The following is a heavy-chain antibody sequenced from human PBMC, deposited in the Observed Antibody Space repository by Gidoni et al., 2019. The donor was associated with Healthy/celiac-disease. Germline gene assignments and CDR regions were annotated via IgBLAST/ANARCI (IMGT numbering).Heavy chain of an antibody. V-gene: IGHV3-23*01. D-gene: IGHD3-10*01. CDR3: AKDVWFGELGGFAFDI. J-gene: IGHJ3*02. CDR2: ISGSGGST. Sequence: EVQLLESGGGLVQPGGSLRLSCSASGFPFSSDAMSWVRQAPGKGLGWVSAISGSGGSTYYADSVKGRFTISRDNSKNTLYLQMNSLRAEDTAVYYCAKDVWFGELGGFAFDIWGQGTMVTVSS. CDR1: GFPFSSDA.